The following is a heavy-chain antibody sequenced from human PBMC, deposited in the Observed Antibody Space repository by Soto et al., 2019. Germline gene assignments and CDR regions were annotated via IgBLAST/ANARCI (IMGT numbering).Heavy chain of an antibody. J-gene: IGHJ6*02. Sequence: GGSLRLSCAASGFTFSSYAMHWVRQAPGKGLEWVAVISYDGSNKYYADSVKGRFTISRDNSKNTLYLQMNSLRAEDTAVYYCARDPYSNPTYYYYGMDVWGQGTKVSVS. CDR3: ARDPYSNPTYYYYGMDV. CDR2: ISYDGSNK. V-gene: IGHV3-30-3*01. CDR1: GFTFSSYA. D-gene: IGHD4-4*01.